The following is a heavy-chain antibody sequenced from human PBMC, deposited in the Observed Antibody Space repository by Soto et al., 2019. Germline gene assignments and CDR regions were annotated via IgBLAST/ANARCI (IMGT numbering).Heavy chain of an antibody. CDR3: ARHYDCCRGFDY. CDR2: IYYSGIT. Sequence: SETLSLTCTVSGDSISGGDYYWSWIRQPPGKGLEWIGYIYYSGITYYNPSLKSRATISVDTPQNQFSLKLNSVTAADTAVYYCARHYDCCRGFDYWGQGTLVTVS. J-gene: IGHJ4*02. CDR1: GDSISGGDYY. V-gene: IGHV4-30-4*01. D-gene: IGHD3-22*01.